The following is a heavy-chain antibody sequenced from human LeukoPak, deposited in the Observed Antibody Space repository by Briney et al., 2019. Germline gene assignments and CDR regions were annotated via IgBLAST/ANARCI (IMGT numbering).Heavy chain of an antibody. J-gene: IGHJ1*01. CDR1: GFTFSNYA. CDR2: IKASGDGT. Sequence: SGGSLRLSCAASGFTFSNYAMTWVRQAPGRGLEWASSIKASGDGTYYADSVKGRFTISRDNYRNSLFLQMYSLRADDTAVYYCGRDPNGDYVGAFDFQRWGQGTLVTVSS. D-gene: IGHD4-17*01. V-gene: IGHV3-23*01. CDR3: GRDPNGDYVGAFDFQR.